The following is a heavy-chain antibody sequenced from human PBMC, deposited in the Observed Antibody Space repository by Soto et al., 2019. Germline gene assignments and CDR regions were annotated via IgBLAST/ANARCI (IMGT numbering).Heavy chain of an antibody. CDR1: GFTFSSYG. V-gene: IGHV3-30*18. D-gene: IGHD4-4*01. J-gene: IGHJ4*02. CDR3: AKDFMTTVAYYFDY. Sequence: GGSLRLSCAASGFTFSSYGMHWVRQAPGKGLEWVAVISYDGSNKYYADSVKGRFTISRDNSKNTLYLQMNSLRAEDTAVYYCAKDFMTTVAYYFDYWGQGTLVTVSS. CDR2: ISYDGSNK.